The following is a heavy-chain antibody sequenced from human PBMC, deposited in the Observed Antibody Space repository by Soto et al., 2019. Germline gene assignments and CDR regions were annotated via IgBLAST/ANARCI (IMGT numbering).Heavy chain of an antibody. D-gene: IGHD2-21*01. CDR1: GFIFRSYG. Sequence: QVSLVESGGGAVQPGRSLRVSCSAPGFIFRSYGMHRVRQAPGKGREWVAFINYEGSNKFYGDAVKGRFTISRDNSKNIVHLQMNNLRGEDTAVYYCARCKQKVMHCGLDVWGHGATVTVSS. V-gene: IGHV3-33*01. CDR3: ARCKQKVMHCGLDV. CDR2: INYEGSNK. J-gene: IGHJ6*02.